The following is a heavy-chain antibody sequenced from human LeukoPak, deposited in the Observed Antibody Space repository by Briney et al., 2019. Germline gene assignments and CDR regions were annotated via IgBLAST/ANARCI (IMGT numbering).Heavy chain of an antibody. CDR2: INPNSGGT. CDR3: ARDYYGSGSYDY. D-gene: IGHD3-10*01. Sequence: ASVKVSCKASGYTFTGYYMHWVRQAPGQGLEWMGRINPNSGGTNYAQKFQGRVTMTRDTSISTAYMELSRLRSDDTAVYYCARDYYGSGSYDYWGQGTLVTVSS. J-gene: IGHJ4*02. CDR1: GYTFTGYY. V-gene: IGHV1-2*06.